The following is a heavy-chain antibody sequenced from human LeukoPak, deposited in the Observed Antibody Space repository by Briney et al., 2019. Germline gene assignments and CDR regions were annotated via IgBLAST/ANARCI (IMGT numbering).Heavy chain of an antibody. J-gene: IGHJ3*02. Sequence: GGSLRLSCAASGFTFDDYGLSWVRQAPGKGLEWVSGINWNGGSTACADSVKGRFTISRDNAKNSLYLQMNSRRAEDTAVYYRASVASPYSSSWYLVRLAFDIWGQGTMVTVSS. D-gene: IGHD6-13*01. CDR3: ASVASPYSSSWYLVRLAFDI. CDR1: GFTFDDYG. V-gene: IGHV3-20*04. CDR2: INWNGGST.